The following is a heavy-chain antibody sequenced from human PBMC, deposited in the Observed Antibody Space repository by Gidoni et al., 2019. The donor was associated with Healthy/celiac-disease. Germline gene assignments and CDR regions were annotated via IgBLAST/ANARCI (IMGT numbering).Heavy chain of an antibody. V-gene: IGHV1-18*01. Sequence: QVQLVQSVAEVQPPGASVKVSCKASGYTFTSYGTSWVQQAPGQGLEWMVWISASSGNTNYAQKLQCRGTMTTDTSTITAYMELRSLRSDDTAVYYWARSGFGEDYWGQGTLVTVSS. J-gene: IGHJ4*02. CDR3: ARSGFGEDY. CDR2: ISASSGNT. CDR1: GYTFTSYG. D-gene: IGHD3-10*01.